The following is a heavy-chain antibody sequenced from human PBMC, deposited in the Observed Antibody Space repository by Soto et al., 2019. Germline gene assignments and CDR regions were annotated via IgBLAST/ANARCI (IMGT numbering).Heavy chain of an antibody. CDR2: LNSDGSST. CDR1: GFTFSSYW. CDR3: ARYFGDGNYFDY. J-gene: IGHJ4*02. V-gene: IGHV3-74*01. D-gene: IGHD3-10*01. Sequence: EVQLVESGGGLVQPGGSLRLSCAASGFTFSSYWMHWVRQAPGKGLVWVSRLNSDGSSTSYADSVKGRFTISRDNAKNTLYLQMNSRKAEDTAVYYCARYFGDGNYFDYWGQGTLVTVSS.